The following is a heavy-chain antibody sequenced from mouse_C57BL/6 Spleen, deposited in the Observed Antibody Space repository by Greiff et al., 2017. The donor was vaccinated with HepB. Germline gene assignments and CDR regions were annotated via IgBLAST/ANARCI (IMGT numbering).Heavy chain of an antibody. J-gene: IGHJ3*01. D-gene: IGHD2-5*01. V-gene: IGHV1-80*01. CDR1: GYAFSSYW. CDR2: IYPGDGDT. CDR3: ARRYSNYGGFAY. Sequence: LVESGAELVKPGASVKISCKASGYAFSSYWMNWVKQRPGKGLEWIGQIYPGDGDTNYNGKFKGKATLTADKSSSTAYMQLSSLTSEDSAVYFCARRYSNYGGFAYWGQGTLVTVSA.